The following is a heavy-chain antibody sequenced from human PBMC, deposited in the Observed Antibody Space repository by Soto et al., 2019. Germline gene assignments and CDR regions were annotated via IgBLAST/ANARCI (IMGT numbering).Heavy chain of an antibody. CDR3: ARHHGRYDAFDI. CDR2: ISGSSTNI. D-gene: IGHD4-17*01. CDR1: GFTFSSYS. Sequence: EVQLVESGGGLVQPGGSLRLFCAASGFTFSSYSMNWVRQAPGKGLEWVSYISGSSTNIYYADSVKGRFTISTDNAKNSLYLQMISLRDEDTAVYYCARHHGRYDAFDIWCQGTMVTVSS. J-gene: IGHJ3*02. V-gene: IGHV3-48*02.